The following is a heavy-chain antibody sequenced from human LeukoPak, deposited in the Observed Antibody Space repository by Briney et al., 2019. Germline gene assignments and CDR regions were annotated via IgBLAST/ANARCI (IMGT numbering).Heavy chain of an antibody. CDR3: ARTQGDYAFSY. J-gene: IGHJ4*02. CDR1: GFTFSSYA. CDR2: ISYDGSNK. D-gene: IGHD4-17*01. Sequence: QPGGSLRLSCAASGFTFSSYAMHWVRPAPGKGLEWVAVISYDGSNKYYADSVKGRFTISRDNSKNTLYLQMNSLRAEDTAVYYCARTQGDYAFSYWGQGTLVTVSS. V-gene: IGHV3-30-3*01.